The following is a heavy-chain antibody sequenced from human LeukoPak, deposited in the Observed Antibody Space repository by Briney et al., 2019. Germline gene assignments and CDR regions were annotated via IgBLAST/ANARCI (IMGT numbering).Heavy chain of an antibody. V-gene: IGHV4-59*08. Sequence: SETLSLTCTVSGGSISSYYWSWIRQPPGKGLEWIGYICYSGSTNYNTSLKSQVTISVDTSKNQFSLKLSSVTAADTAVYYCASHSSGRYYYYGMDVWGQGTTVTVSS. CDR3: ASHSSGRYYYYGMDV. CDR2: ICYSGST. CDR1: GGSISSYY. J-gene: IGHJ6*02. D-gene: IGHD6-19*01.